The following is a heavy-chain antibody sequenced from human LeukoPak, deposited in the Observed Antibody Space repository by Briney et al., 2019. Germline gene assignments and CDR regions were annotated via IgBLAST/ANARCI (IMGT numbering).Heavy chain of an antibody. D-gene: IGHD6-13*01. CDR2: ISAYNGNT. Sequence: ASVKVSCKASGFTFTTYGITWVRQAPGQGLEWMGWISAYNGNTQYAQNLQGRVTMTTDTSTNTAYMELSSLRSEDTAVYYCARDRNIAAAGTIYGMDVWGQGTTVTVSS. CDR1: GFTFTTYG. V-gene: IGHV1-18*01. CDR3: ARDRNIAAAGTIYGMDV. J-gene: IGHJ6*02.